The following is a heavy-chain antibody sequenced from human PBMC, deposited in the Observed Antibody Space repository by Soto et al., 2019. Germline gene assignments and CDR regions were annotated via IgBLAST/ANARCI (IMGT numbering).Heavy chain of an antibody. CDR2: ISSSSSYI. V-gene: IGHV3-21*01. CDR1: GFTFSSYS. D-gene: IGHD3-10*01. J-gene: IGHJ6*02. CDR3: ARVYYGSGSYDYSGMDV. Sequence: GGSLRLSCAASGFTFSSYSMNWVRQAPGKGLEWVSSISSSSSYIYYADSVKGRFTISRDNAKNSLYLQMNSLRAEDTAVYYCARVYYGSGSYDYSGMDVWGQGTTVTVSS.